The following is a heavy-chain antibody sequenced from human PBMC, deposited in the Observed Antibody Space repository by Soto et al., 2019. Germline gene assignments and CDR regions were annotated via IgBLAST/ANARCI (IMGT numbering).Heavy chain of an antibody. Sequence: GSLRLSGSASVFTLSDHHMSWMRQAPGKGLEWVSYIRSRDNYTNYADAVRGRFTTSRDNAKNSLYLQINSLRAEDTALYYCAREGPYGDSSFDYWGQGTLVTVSS. CDR2: IRSRDNYT. J-gene: IGHJ4*02. D-gene: IGHD4-17*01. V-gene: IGHV3-11*06. CDR3: AREGPYGDSSFDY. CDR1: VFTLSDHH.